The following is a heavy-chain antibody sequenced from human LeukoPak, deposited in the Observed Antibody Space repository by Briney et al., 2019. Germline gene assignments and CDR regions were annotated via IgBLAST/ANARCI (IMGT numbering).Heavy chain of an antibody. CDR1: GDSVSSNSAA. CDR3: ARGGQGDGYSADEAFDI. V-gene: IGHV6-1*01. Sequence: SQTLSLTCAISGDSVSSNSAAWNWIRQSPSTGLEWLGRTYYRSKWYNDYAGSVKSRITINPDTSKNQFSLQVNFVTPEDTAVYYCARGGQGDGYSADEAFDIWGQGAMVTVSS. D-gene: IGHD5-24*01. CDR2: TYYRSKWYN. J-gene: IGHJ3*02.